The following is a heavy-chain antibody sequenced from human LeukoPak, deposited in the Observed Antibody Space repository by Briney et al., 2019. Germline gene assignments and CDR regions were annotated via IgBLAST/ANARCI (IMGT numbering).Heavy chain of an antibody. J-gene: IGHJ4*02. V-gene: IGHV1-2*02. Sequence: ASVKVSCKASGYTFTGYYMHWLRQAPGQGLEWMGWINPNSGGTNYAQKFQGRVTMTRDTSISTAYMELSRLRSDDTAVYYCARETEFYSSGSTWGQGTLVTVSS. CDR1: GYTFTGYY. CDR3: ARETEFYSSGST. CDR2: INPNSGGT. D-gene: IGHD3-22*01.